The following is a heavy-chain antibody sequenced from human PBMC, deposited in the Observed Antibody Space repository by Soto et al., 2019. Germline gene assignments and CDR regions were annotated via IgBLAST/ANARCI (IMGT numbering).Heavy chain of an antibody. CDR1: GFTFSTYA. CDR3: AKSGPTNYFDY. J-gene: IGHJ4*02. Sequence: LRLSCAASGFTFSTYAMNWVRQAPGKGLEWVSGLSGGGAFTYYADSVKGRFTISRDDSRNTLYLQMNSLRVDDTAVYYCAKSGPTNYFDYWGQGALVTVSS. CDR2: LSGGGAFT. V-gene: IGHV3-23*01.